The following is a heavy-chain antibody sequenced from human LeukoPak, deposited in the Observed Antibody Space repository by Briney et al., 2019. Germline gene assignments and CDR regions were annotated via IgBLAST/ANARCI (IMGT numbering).Heavy chain of an antibody. CDR2: INGDGRNI. V-gene: IGHV3-74*01. J-gene: IGHJ6*02. CDR3: TRDLMVYDVSTGLHHYYMDV. D-gene: IGHD3-9*01. Sequence: PGGSLRLSCVASGFTFSSYWMHWVRQDPRKGLVWVSRINGDGRNINYADSVRGRFTISRDNAKNTLYLQMNTLRVEDTAVYYCTRDLMVYDVSTGLHHYYMDVWGQGTTVTVSS. CDR1: GFTFSSYW.